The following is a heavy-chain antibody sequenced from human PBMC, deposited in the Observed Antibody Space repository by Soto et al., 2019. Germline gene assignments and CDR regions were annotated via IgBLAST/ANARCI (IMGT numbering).Heavy chain of an antibody. CDR3: ARDRRNFYDNTDFFDY. V-gene: IGHV4-59*12. Sequence: SETLSLTCNVSGGSIYTYYWNWIRQSPGKGLEWIGYISDGGSTNYNPSLKGRVTISVDTSKKQVSLRLSSVTAADTAMYYCARDRRNFYDNTDFFDYWGQGALVTVSS. J-gene: IGHJ4*02. CDR1: GGSIYTYY. CDR2: ISDGGST. D-gene: IGHD3-22*01.